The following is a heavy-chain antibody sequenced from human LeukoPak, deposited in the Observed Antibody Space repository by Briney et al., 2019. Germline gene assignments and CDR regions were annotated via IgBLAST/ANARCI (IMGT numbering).Heavy chain of an antibody. J-gene: IGHJ4*02. CDR2: MYYSGST. D-gene: IGHD6-19*01. CDR1: GGSISSYY. V-gene: IGHV4-59*01. CDR3: ARAPSSGWRYYFDY. Sequence: SETLSLTCTISGGSISSYYWSWIRQPPGKGLEWIGYMYYSGSTNYNPSLKSRVTISVDTSRNQFSLRLSSVTAADTAVYYCARAPSSGWRYYFDYWGQGTLVTVSS.